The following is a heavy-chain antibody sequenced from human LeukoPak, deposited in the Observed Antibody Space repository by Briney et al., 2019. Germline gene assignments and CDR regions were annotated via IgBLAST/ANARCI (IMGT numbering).Heavy chain of an antibody. CDR3: AKSPHNPPDNFDI. Sequence: SETLSLTCTVSGGSISSYYWSWIRQPPGKGLEWIGYIYYSGSTNYNPSLRSRITISVDTSNNQFSLRLSSVTAADTAVYYCAKSPHNPPDNFDIWGQGTLVTVSS. CDR2: IYYSGST. J-gene: IGHJ3*02. CDR1: GGSISSYY. V-gene: IGHV4-59*08. D-gene: IGHD3-22*01.